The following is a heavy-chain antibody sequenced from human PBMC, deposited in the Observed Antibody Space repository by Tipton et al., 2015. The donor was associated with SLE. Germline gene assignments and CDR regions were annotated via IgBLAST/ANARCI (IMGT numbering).Heavy chain of an antibody. Sequence: TLSLTCTDSGDTVTSRNYYWGWVRQPPGEGLEWIANINYSGSIYYNPYLKSRVTISVDTSKKEVSLKLSSVTAADTAVYYCARDPNGGYGSFDYWGLGALVTVSS. J-gene: IGHJ4*02. CDR1: GDTVTSRNYY. V-gene: IGHV4-39*07. D-gene: IGHD7-27*01. CDR2: INYSGSI. CDR3: ARDPNGGYGSFDY.